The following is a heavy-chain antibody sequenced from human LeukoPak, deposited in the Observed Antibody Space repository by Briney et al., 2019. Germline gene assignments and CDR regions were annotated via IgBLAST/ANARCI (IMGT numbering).Heavy chain of an antibody. CDR3: ASLWFGGL. J-gene: IGHJ4*02. CDR1: GFTFSKYW. V-gene: IGHV3-7*01. Sequence: GGSLRLSCVASGFTFSKYWMTWVRQAPGKGLEWVANIKEDGSEEFYDDSVKGRFTISRDNAKNSVYLQMNNLRGEDTAVYYCASLWFGGLWGQGTQVTVSS. CDR2: IKEDGSEE. D-gene: IGHD3-10*01.